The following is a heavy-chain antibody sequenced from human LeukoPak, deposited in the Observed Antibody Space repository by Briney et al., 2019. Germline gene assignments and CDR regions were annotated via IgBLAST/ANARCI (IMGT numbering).Heavy chain of an antibody. CDR1: GFTFSDYY. Sequence: PGGSLRLSCAASGFTFSDYYMSWIRQPPGKGLEWVSYTSRSGDTMYYADSVRGRFAISRDNAKNSLYLQMNSLTAEDTAVYYCARVAQPPHYDYVWGSSRYSYFDYWGQGTLVPVSS. CDR2: TSRSGDTM. V-gene: IGHV3-11*01. J-gene: IGHJ4*02. CDR3: ARVAQPPHYDYVWGSSRYSYFDY. D-gene: IGHD3-16*02.